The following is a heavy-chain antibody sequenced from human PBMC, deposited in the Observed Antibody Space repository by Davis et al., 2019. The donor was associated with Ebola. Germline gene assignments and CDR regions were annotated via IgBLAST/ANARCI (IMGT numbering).Heavy chain of an antibody. CDR1: GFTFSSYG. CDR2: ISYDGSNK. J-gene: IGHJ6*02. D-gene: IGHD4-17*01. V-gene: IGHV3-30*03. Sequence: PGGSLRLSCAASGFTFSSYGMHWVRQAPGKGLEWVAVISYDGSNKYYADSVKGRFTISRDNAKNSLYLQMNSLRAEDTAVYYCAREGTTVTSWGYYYYGMDVWGQGTTVTVSS. CDR3: AREGTTVTSWGYYYYGMDV.